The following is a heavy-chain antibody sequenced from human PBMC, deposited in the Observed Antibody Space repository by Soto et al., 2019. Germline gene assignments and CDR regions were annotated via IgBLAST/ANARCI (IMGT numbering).Heavy chain of an antibody. J-gene: IGHJ4*02. D-gene: IGHD3-16*02. Sequence: EVQLVESGGGSVQPGRSLRLSCVASKFTFKDYAMHWVRQAPGKGLEWVSGISWNSGTIAYADSVQGRFTISRDNAKNPLYLQMDSLRAEDTALYYCASDYIVAPERRPLDSRGQGTLVTVSS. CDR1: KFTFKDYA. CDR3: ASDYIVAPERRPLDS. CDR2: ISWNSGTI. V-gene: IGHV3-9*01.